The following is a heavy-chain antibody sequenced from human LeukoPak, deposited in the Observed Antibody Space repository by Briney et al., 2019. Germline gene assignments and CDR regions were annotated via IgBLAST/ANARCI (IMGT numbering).Heavy chain of an antibody. J-gene: IGHJ4*02. CDR3: ARVPDSSGYYGGYFDY. D-gene: IGHD3-22*01. CDR2: ISCDGSNK. V-gene: IGHV3-30-3*01. CDR1: GFTFSSYA. Sequence: GGSLRLSCAASGFTFSSYAMHWVRQAPGKGLEWVAVISCDGSNKYYADSVKGRFTISRDNSKNTLYLQMNSLRAEDTAVYYCARVPDSSGYYGGYFDYWGQGTLVTVSS.